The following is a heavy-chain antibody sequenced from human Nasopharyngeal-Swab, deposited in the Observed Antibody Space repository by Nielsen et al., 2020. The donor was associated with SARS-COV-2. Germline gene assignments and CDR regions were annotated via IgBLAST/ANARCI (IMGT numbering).Heavy chain of an antibody. CDR2: IYTSGST. CDR3: AKSRDGYNSKGMDV. D-gene: IGHD5-24*01. V-gene: IGHV4-4*08. J-gene: IGHJ6*02. Sequence: WIRQPPGKGLEWIGYIYTSGSTNYNPSLKSRVTISVDTSKNQFSLKLSSVTAADTAIYYCAKSRDGYNSKGMDVWGQGTTVTVSS.